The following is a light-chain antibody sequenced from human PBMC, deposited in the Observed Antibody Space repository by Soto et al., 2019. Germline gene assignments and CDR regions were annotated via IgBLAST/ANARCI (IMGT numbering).Light chain of an antibody. CDR1: QNVKIH. V-gene: IGKV3-15*01. CDR2: DAS. J-gene: IGKJ4*01. Sequence: EIVMTQSPGTLSESPGERVTLSCRASQNVKIHLAWYQQKPGQAPRLLIYDASARVTGIPARFSGGGYGTEFTLTISSLQSEDFAVYYCQQYDNWPLTFGGGTKVQIK. CDR3: QQYDNWPLT.